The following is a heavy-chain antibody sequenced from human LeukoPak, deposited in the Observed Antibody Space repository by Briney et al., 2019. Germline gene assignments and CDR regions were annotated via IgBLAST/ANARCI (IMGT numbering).Heavy chain of an antibody. V-gene: IGHV4-30-2*01. CDR1: GGSFSSGGYS. Sequence: SETLSLTCAVSGGSFSSGGYSWSWIRQPPGKGLGWIGYIYHSGSTYYNPSLKSRVTISVDRSKNQFSLKLSSVTAADTAVYYCARAGVYGSGSYDNWFDPWGQGTLVTVSS. J-gene: IGHJ5*02. D-gene: IGHD3-10*01. CDR2: IYHSGST. CDR3: ARAGVYGSGSYDNWFDP.